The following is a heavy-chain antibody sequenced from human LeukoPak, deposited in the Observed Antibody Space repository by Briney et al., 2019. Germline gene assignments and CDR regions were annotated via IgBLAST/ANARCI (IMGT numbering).Heavy chain of an antibody. CDR1: GFTFSSYE. Sequence: GGSLRLSCAASGFTFSSYEMNWVRQAPGKGLEWVSYISSSGSTIYYADSVKGRFTISRDNAKNSLYLQMNSLRAEDTAVYYCAREGVWFGERYFDYWGQGTLVTVSS. CDR3: AREGVWFGERYFDY. J-gene: IGHJ4*02. V-gene: IGHV3-48*03. D-gene: IGHD3-10*01. CDR2: ISSSGSTI.